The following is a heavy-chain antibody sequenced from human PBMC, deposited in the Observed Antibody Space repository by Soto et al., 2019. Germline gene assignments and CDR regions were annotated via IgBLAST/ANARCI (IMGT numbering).Heavy chain of an antibody. V-gene: IGHV3-74*01. CDR1: GFTLSGRS. D-gene: IGHD3-10*01. J-gene: IGHJ6*04. Sequence: EVQLVESGGGLVQPGGSLRLSCAASGFTLSGRSMHWVRQAPGKGLVWVSGIDNAGTDSTYADSVKGRFTSSRDNAKNMLYIQMNSLRVEDPAVYYCARGWFGPDVWGKGTTVTVSS. CDR3: ARGWFGPDV. CDR2: IDNAGTDS.